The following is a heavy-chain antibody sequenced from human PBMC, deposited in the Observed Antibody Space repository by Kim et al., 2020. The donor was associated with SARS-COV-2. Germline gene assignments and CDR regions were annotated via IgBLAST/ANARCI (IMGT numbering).Heavy chain of an antibody. J-gene: IGHJ4*02. CDR3: ARVTLQGYFDY. CDR1: GFTFSSYS. Sequence: GGSLRLSCAASGFTFSSYSMNWVRQAPGKGLEWVSSISSSSSYIYYADSVNGRFTISRDNAKNSLYLQMNSLRAEDTAVYYCARVTLQGYFDYWGQGTLVTVSS. V-gene: IGHV3-21*01. CDR2: ISSSSSYI.